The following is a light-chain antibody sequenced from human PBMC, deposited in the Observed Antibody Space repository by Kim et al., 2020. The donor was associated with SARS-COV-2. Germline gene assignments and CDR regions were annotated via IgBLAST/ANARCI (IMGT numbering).Light chain of an antibody. CDR3: QLYNNWPRT. CDR1: QSVSSN. Sequence: EIVMTHSPATLFVSPGERATLSCRASQSVSSNLAWYQQIPGQAPRLLIYGASTRATGIPARFSGSGSGTEFTLTISSLQSEDFAVYYCQLYNNWPRTFGQETKLYI. J-gene: IGKJ2*01. V-gene: IGKV3-15*01. CDR2: GAS.